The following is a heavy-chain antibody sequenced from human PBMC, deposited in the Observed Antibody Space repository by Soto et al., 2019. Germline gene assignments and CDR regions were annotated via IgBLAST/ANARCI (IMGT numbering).Heavy chain of an antibody. V-gene: IGHV3-33*01. J-gene: IGHJ6*03. CDR2: IWYDGSNK. CDR3: ARGTWFGELPAIPLDYYYYMDV. CDR1: GFTFSSYG. D-gene: IGHD3-10*01. Sequence: GGSLRLSCAASGFTFSSYGMHWVRQAPGKGLEWVAVIWYDGSNKYYADSVKGRFTISRDNSKNTLYLQMNSLRAEDTAVYYCARGTWFGELPAIPLDYYYYMDVWGKGTTVTVSS.